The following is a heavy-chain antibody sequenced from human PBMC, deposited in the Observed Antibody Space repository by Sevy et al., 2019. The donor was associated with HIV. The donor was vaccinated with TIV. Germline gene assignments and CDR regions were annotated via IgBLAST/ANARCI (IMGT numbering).Heavy chain of an antibody. CDR1: GYTFTSYG. Sequence: GASVKVSCKASGYTFTSYGISWVRQAPGQGLEWMGWISAYNGNTNYAQKLQGRVTMTTDTSTSTAYMELRGLRSDDTAVYYCARDWEYYDFWSGYFYYYYYGMDVWGQGTTVTVSS. J-gene: IGHJ6*02. CDR2: ISAYNGNT. D-gene: IGHD3-3*01. V-gene: IGHV1-18*01. CDR3: ARDWEYYDFWSGYFYYYYYGMDV.